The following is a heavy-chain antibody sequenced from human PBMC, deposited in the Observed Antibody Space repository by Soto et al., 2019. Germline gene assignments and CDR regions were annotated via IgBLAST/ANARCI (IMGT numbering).Heavy chain of an antibody. CDR1: GDTFKNCV. V-gene: IGHV1-69*01. CDR2: IIPLFGTT. J-gene: IGHJ6*02. D-gene: IGHD3-10*01. CDR3: PAELGFGKLSVV. Sequence: QVQVVQSGVEVRRPGSSVKVSCKASGDTFKNCVISWVRQAPGQGLEWMGGIIPLFGTTDFAQRFQGRLTITTDESTTTVYMELSRLRSEDTATYYCPAELGFGKLSVVWGQGTTVTVSS.